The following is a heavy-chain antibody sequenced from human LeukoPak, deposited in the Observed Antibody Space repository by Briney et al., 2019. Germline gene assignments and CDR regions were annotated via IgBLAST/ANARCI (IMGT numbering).Heavy chain of an antibody. CDR1: GFTFSNAW. CDR2: AKSKTDGGTT. J-gene: IGHJ4*02. V-gene: IGHV3-15*01. CDR3: AAGTGYSDFDY. D-gene: IGHD3/OR15-3a*01. Sequence: PGGSLRLSCAASGFTFSNAWMSWVRQAPGKGLDWVGHAKSKTDGGTTDYAAPVKGRFTISRDDSKNTLYLQMNSLKTEDTAVYYCAAGTGYSDFDYWGQGTLVSVSS.